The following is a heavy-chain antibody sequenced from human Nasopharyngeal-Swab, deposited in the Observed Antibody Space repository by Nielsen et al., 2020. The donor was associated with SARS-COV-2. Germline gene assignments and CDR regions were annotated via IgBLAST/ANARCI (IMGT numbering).Heavy chain of an antibody. J-gene: IGHJ4*02. CDR1: GVSLSTSGGG. D-gene: IGHD3-9*01. CDR3: ARQGDYDIFTGYGY. V-gene: IGHV2-5*02. CDR2: IYWDDEK. Sequence: SGPTVVKLTQTRTLTCTFSGVSLSTSGGGVGGMRQPPGMALEWLALIYWDDEKRYSPSLKSRLTISKDTSKNQVVLTMTYMDPVDTSTYYCARQGDYDIFTGYGYWGQGTLVTVSS.